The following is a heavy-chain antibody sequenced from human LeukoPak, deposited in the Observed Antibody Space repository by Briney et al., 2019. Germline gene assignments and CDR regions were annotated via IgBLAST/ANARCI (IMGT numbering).Heavy chain of an antibody. CDR1: GFTFSSYA. V-gene: IGHV3-23*01. CDR2: ISGSGGGT. CDR3: AKGSGYSGYDLSGFFDY. J-gene: IGHJ4*02. Sequence: GGSLRLSCAASGFTFSSYAMSWVRQAPGKGLEWVSAISGSGGGTYYADSVTGRFTISRDNSKNTLYLQMNSLRAEDTALYYCAKGSGYSGYDLSGFFDYWGQGTLVTVSS. D-gene: IGHD5-12*01.